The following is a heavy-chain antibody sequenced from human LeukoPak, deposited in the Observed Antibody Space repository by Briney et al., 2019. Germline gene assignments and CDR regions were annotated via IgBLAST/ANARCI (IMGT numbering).Heavy chain of an antibody. CDR3: ARGQYCSTTTCYSARRYFDF. CDR1: GGAFSNYF. V-gene: IGHV4-34*01. CDR2: INDSGSA. D-gene: IGHD2-2*01. Sequence: PSETLSLTCAVSGGAFSNYFWTWIRQPPGKGLEWIAEINDSGSANSNSSLRSRVAISLDTSKNQFSLRLTSVTAADTAVYYCARGQYCSTTTCYSARRYFDFWGQGTLVTVSS. J-gene: IGHJ4*02.